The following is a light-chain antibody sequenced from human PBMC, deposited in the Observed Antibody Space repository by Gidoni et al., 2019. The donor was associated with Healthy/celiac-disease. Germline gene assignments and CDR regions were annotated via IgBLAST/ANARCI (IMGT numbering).Light chain of an antibody. V-gene: IGLV2-23*02. CDR2: EVS. CDR3: CSYEGSSTFRV. Sequence: SGLTQPASMPGSPGLTITSSCTGTSCDVGSYNLVSWYQRLPGKAPKLMIYEVSKRPSGVSNRFSGSKSGNTASLTISGLQAEDEADYYGCSYEGSSTFRVFGGGTKLTVL. CDR1: SCDVGSYNL. J-gene: IGLJ2*01.